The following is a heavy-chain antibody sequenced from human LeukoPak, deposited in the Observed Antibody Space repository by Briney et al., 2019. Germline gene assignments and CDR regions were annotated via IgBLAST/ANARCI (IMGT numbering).Heavy chain of an antibody. CDR1: GYSFTSYW. CDR2: IYPGDSDT. Sequence: GESLKISCKGSGYSFTSYWIGWVRPMPGKGPGWMGIIYPGDSDTRYSPSFQGQVTISADKSISTAYLQWSSLKASDTAMYYCARGDTVFADWFDPWGQGTLVTVSS. D-gene: IGHD3-9*01. V-gene: IGHV5-51*01. CDR3: ARGDTVFADWFDP. J-gene: IGHJ5*02.